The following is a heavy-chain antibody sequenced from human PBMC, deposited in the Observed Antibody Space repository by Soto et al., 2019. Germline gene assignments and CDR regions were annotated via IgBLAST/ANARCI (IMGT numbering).Heavy chain of an antibody. CDR2: INPSGGST. Sequence: ASVKVSCKASGYTFTSYYMHWVRQAPGQGLEWMGIINPSGGSTSYAQKFQGRVTMTRDTSTSTVYMELSSLRSEDTAVYYCARGRPGYFKTALYYFDYWGQGTLVTVSS. CDR1: GYTFTSYY. J-gene: IGHJ4*02. V-gene: IGHV1-46*01. D-gene: IGHD3-22*01. CDR3: ARGRPGYFKTALYYFDY.